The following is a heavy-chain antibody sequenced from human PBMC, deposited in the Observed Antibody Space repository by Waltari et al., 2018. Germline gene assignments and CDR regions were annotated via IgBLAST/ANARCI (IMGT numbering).Heavy chain of an antibody. D-gene: IGHD6-6*01. V-gene: IGHV1-69*08. Sequence: QVQLVQSGAEVKKPGSSVKVSCKASGGTFSSYAISWVRQAPGQGLEWMGMNIPIFGTANYAQKFQGRVTITADKSTSTAYMELSSLRSEDTAVYYCVAARPVIGWFDPWGQGTLVTVSS. CDR3: VAARPVIGWFDP. CDR1: GGTFSSYA. CDR2: NIPIFGTA. J-gene: IGHJ5*02.